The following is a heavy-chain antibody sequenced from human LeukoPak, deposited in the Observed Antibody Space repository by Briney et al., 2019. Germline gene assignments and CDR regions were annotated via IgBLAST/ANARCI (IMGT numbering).Heavy chain of an antibody. Sequence: GGSLRLSCAASGFTVSTNYMSWVRQAPGKGPEWVSVIYSGGITYYADSVKGRFNISRDNSKNTLYLQMNSLRPEDTALYYCTRRHSSGSNWGQGTLVTVSS. CDR2: IYSGGIT. D-gene: IGHD6-19*01. V-gene: IGHV3-66*02. CDR1: GFTVSTNY. CDR3: TRRHSSGSN. J-gene: IGHJ4*02.